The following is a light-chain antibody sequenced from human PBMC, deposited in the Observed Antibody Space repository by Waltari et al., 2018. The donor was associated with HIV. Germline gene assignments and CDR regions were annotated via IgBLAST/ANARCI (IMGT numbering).Light chain of an antibody. CDR3: HVWDRATDV. CDR1: NIGSKN. Sequence: LSVSVALGQTARITCGGDNIGSKNVYWYPQTPGQAPVLATYRNTNRPSGIPERISGSNSRNTANLTSARAQVGDEADYYGHVWDRATDVFGTGTTVTVL. CDR2: RNT. V-gene: IGLV3-9*01. J-gene: IGLJ1*01.